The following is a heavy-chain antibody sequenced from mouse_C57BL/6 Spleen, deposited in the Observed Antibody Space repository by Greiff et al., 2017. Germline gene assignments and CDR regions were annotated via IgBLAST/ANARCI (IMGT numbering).Heavy chain of an antibody. V-gene: IGHV1-72*01. CDR1: GYTFTSYW. CDR3: AREGDYVPYAMDY. J-gene: IGHJ4*01. D-gene: IGHD2-4*01. CDR2: IDPNSGGT. Sequence: QVQLQQPGAELVKPGASVKLSCKASGYTFTSYWMHWVKQRPGRGLEWIGRIDPNSGGTKYNEQFKSKATLTVDNPSSTAYMQLISLTSEDSAVYNCAREGDYVPYAMDYWGQGTSVTVSS.